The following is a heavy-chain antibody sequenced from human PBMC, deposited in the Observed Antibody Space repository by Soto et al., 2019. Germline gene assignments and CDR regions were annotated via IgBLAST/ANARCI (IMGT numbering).Heavy chain of an antibody. J-gene: IGHJ4*02. D-gene: IGHD5-18*01. CDR1: GGSISSSSYY. CDR2: IYYSGST. CDR3: ASLSRLPNYYFDY. V-gene: IGHV4-39*01. Sequence: SETLSLTCTVSGGSISSSSYYWGWIRQPPGKGLEWIGSIYYSGSTYYNPSLKSRVTISVDTSKNQFSLKLSSVTAADTAVYYCASLSRLPNYYFDYWGQGTLVTVS.